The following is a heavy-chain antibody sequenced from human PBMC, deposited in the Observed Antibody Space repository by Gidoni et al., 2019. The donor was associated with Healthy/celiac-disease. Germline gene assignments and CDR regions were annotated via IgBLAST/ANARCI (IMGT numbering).Heavy chain of an antibody. CDR3: ARHRSSSWYYFDY. CDR2: IYYSGST. J-gene: IGHJ4*02. V-gene: IGHV4-39*01. CDR1: GGSISSSSYY. Sequence: QLQLQESGPGLVKPSETLSLTCTVSGGSISSSSYYWGWLRQPPGKGLEWIGSIYYSGSTYYNPSLKSRVTISVDTSKNQFSLKLSSVTAADTAVYYCARHRSSSWYYFDYWGQGTLVTVSS. D-gene: IGHD6-13*01.